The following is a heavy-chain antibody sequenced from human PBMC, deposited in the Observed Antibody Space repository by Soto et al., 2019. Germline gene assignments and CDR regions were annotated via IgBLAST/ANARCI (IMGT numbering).Heavy chain of an antibody. D-gene: IGHD2-15*01. CDR2: IFPISGAA. CDR1: GGTFSNYV. CDR3: ARVRMRPVVPDLHF. Sequence: QVQLVQSGAEVKKPGSSVKVSCKASGGTFSNYVVNWVRQAPGQGLEWMGRIFPISGAANYPQKFQGRVTITADNPACPSYMEPTSLASEDTAVYYGARVRMRPVVPDLHFWGQGTVLSSSS. J-gene: IGHJ4*02. V-gene: IGHV1-69*06.